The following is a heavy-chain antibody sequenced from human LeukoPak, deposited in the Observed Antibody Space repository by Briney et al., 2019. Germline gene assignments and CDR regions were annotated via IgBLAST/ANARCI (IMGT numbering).Heavy chain of an antibody. D-gene: IGHD3-16*01. Sequence: PSETLSLTCITSGSSITSVSHYWGWIRQPPGKGLEWIGDIYYTGSTYYSPSLRSRVTMSVHTSENQFSLRLNSVTAVDTAVYYCARRWGNIVGVTYEYWGQGTLVTVSS. CDR1: GSSITSVSHY. V-gene: IGHV4-39*01. CDR2: IYYTGST. J-gene: IGHJ4*02. CDR3: ARRWGNIVGVTYEY.